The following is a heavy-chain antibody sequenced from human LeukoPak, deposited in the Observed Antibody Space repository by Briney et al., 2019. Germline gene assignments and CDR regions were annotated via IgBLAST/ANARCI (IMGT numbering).Heavy chain of an antibody. Sequence: GESLKISCKGSGYSFTSYWIGWVRQMPGKGLEWMGIIYPGDSDTRYSLSFQGQVTISADKSISTAYLQWSSLKASDTAMYYCTTRLLWFGELLADFDYWGQGTLVTVSS. CDR1: GYSFTSYW. CDR3: TTRLLWFGELLADFDY. CDR2: IYPGDSDT. V-gene: IGHV5-51*01. J-gene: IGHJ4*02. D-gene: IGHD3-10*01.